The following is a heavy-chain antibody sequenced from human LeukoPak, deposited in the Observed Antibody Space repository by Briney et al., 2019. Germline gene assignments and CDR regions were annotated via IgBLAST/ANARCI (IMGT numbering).Heavy chain of an antibody. CDR3: ARATDCSSTSCYRGRMDV. V-gene: IGHV3-53*04. J-gene: IGHJ6*02. CDR2: IYSGGST. D-gene: IGHD2-2*01. Sequence: GGSRRLSCAASGFIFGSAWMTWVRQAPGKGLEWVSVIYSGGSTYYADSVKGRFTISRHNSKNTLYLQMNSLRAEDTAVYYCARATDCSSTSCYRGRMDVWGQGTTVTVSS. CDR1: GFIFGSAW.